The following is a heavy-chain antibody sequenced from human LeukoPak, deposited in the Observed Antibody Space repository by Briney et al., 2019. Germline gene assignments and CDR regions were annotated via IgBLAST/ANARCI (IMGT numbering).Heavy chain of an antibody. CDR1: GGSFSGYY. V-gene: IGHV4-34*01. Sequence: SETLSLTCAVYGGSFSGYYWSWIRQPPGKGLEWIGEINHSGSTNYNPSLKSRVTISVDTSKNQFSLKLSSVTAADTAVYYCARQVAVAGLGFDYWGQGTLVTVSS. D-gene: IGHD6-19*01. J-gene: IGHJ4*02. CDR3: ARQVAVAGLGFDY. CDR2: INHSGST.